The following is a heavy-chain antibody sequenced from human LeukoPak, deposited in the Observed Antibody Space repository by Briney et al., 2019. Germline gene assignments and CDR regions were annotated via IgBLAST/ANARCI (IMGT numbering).Heavy chain of an antibody. CDR1: GGSLLSRSFY. J-gene: IGHJ4*02. CDR2: IYSTGTT. V-gene: IGHV4-39*01. D-gene: IGHD3-10*01. Sequence: KPSETLSLTCTLSGGSLLSRSFYWGWVRQPPGKGLEWIGSIYSTGTTFYNPSFRSRLSLFVDRSQNQFSLLLRSVSAADTAVYYCAAPLRGTYHLRAEVFWGQGTLVIVSS. CDR3: AAPLRGTYHLRAEVF.